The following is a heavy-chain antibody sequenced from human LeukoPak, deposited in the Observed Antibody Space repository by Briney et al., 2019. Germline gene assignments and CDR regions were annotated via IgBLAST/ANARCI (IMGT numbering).Heavy chain of an antibody. Sequence: GGSLRLSCAASGFSFSSYWMHWVRRPPGKGLVWVSHINPDARTTTYADSVKGRFTISRDNAKNSLYLQMNSLRAEDTAVYYCASWQYYYDSSGSEDALDIWGQGTMVTVSS. V-gene: IGHV3-74*01. D-gene: IGHD3-22*01. J-gene: IGHJ3*02. CDR2: INPDARTT. CDR3: ASWQYYYDSSGSEDALDI. CDR1: GFSFSSYW.